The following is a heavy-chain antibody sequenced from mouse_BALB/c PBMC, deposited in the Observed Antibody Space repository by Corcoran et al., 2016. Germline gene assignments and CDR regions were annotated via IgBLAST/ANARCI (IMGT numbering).Heavy chain of an antibody. CDR3: ARSDTTARFAY. CDR2: ILPGSGST. D-gene: IGHD1-2*01. V-gene: IGHV1-9*01. J-gene: IGHJ3*01. CDR1: GYTFSSYW. Sequence: QVQLQQSGAELMKPGASVKISCKATGYTFSSYWIEWVKQRPGHGLEWIGEILPGSGSTDYNEKFKGKATFTADTSSNTVYMQLSSLTSEDSAVYYWARSDTTARFAYWGQGTLVTVSA.